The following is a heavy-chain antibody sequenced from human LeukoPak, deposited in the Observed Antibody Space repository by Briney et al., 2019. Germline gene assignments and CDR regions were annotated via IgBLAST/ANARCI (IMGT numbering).Heavy chain of an antibody. CDR2: IYPGDSDT. CDR3: ARHHYGYYYGSGSYSLDY. CDR1: GYSFTSYW. V-gene: IGHV5-51*01. J-gene: IGHJ4*02. Sequence: GESLKISCKGSGYSFTSYWIGWVRQMPGKGLEWMGIIYPGDSDTRYSPSFQGQVTISADKSISTAYLQWSSLKASDTAMYYCARHHYGYYYGSGSYSLDYWGQGTLVTVSS. D-gene: IGHD3-10*01.